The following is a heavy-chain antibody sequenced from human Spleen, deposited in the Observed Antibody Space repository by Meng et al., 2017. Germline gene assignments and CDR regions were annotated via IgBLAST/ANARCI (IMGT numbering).Heavy chain of an antibody. Sequence: QVQLQESGPGLVKPSQTLSLTCTVSGDSISSDYFWSWIRRPPGTGLEWIGYIYHGGSTANNPSLRSRVTKPVDTSKNRFPLKLSLVLAAATAVYYGKPSPSGGGGLGSWGRGTLVTVSS. V-gene: IGHV4-30-4*01. D-gene: IGHD3-10*01. CDR1: GDSISSDYF. CDR2: IYHGGST. CDR3: KPSPSGGGGLGS. J-gene: IGHJ5*02.